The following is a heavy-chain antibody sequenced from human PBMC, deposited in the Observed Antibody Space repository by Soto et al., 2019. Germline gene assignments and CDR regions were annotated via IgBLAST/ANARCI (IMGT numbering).Heavy chain of an antibody. J-gene: IGHJ4*02. Sequence: EVQLVESGGGLVQPGGSLKLSCVASGFTFSGSSMHWVRQASGKGLEWVGRIRHKANSYATAYAAWVKGRFTIASDDSHHQEYLEMTSGQPEDRAVDCCTMLGRESIIGHWGQGTLVTVSS. CDR2: IRHKANSYAT. CDR3: TMLGRESIIGH. D-gene: IGHD6-6*01. CDR1: GFTFSGSS. V-gene: IGHV3-73*02.